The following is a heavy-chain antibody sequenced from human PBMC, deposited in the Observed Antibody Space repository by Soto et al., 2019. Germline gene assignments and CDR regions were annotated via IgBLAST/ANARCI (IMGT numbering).Heavy chain of an antibody. CDR2: ISYDGSNE. V-gene: IGHV3-30*03. J-gene: IGHJ6*02. Sequence: PVGSPRLSCAGSGFPFYNYGINWVRQTPGKGLARVAVISYDGSNEYYAESVKGRCTISRDNAKSTRYLQMNSLRAEDTAVYYCAREGPKRVAATNYYGMDVWGQGTTVTVSS. CDR1: GFPFYNYG. D-gene: IGHD2-15*01. CDR3: AREGPKRVAATNYYGMDV.